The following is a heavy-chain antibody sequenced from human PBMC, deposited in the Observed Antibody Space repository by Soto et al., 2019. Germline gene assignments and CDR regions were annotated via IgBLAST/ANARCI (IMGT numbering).Heavy chain of an antibody. V-gene: IGHV3-74*01. CDR2: ISPDGSQT. D-gene: IGHD3-10*01. J-gene: IGHJ6*02. CDR3: TRDSFRPDASGTYYYYGMDV. CDR1: EFTFGNYW. Sequence: EVQLVESGGGLVQPGGSLRLSCAGSEFTFGNYWLHWVRQAPGTGLVWVSRISPDGSQTAYADSVKGRFTISRDNAKKTLYLQPNSLRAEDTAVYYCTRDSFRPDASGTYYYYGMDVWGQGTTVTVS.